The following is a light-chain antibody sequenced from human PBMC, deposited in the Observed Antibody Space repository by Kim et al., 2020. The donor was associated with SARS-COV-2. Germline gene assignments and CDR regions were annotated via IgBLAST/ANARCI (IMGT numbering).Light chain of an antibody. J-gene: IGKJ4*01. V-gene: IGKV1-9*01. CDR1: QNIGHY. Sequence: AAVGDRVTITCRASQNIGHYLAGYRQKPGKAPEVLIYRASTLQSGVPSRFSGSGSGTEFTLTISSLQAEDFTTYYCQQMDRSPLTFGGGTKVDIK. CDR3: QQMDRSPLT. CDR2: RAS.